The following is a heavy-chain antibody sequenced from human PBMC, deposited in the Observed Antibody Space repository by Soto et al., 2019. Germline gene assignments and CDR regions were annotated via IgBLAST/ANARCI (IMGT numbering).Heavy chain of an antibody. CDR1: GFTFSSYA. V-gene: IGHV3-49*04. J-gene: IGHJ6*03. CDR3: TSGYSYAYYYYYYMDV. Sequence: GGSLRLSCAASGFTFSSYAMSWVRQAPGKGLEWVGFIRSKAYGGTTEYAASVKGRFTISRDDSKSIAYLQMNSLKTEDTAVYYCTSGYSYAYYYYYYMDVWGKGTTVTVSS. CDR2: IRSKAYGGTT. D-gene: IGHD5-18*01.